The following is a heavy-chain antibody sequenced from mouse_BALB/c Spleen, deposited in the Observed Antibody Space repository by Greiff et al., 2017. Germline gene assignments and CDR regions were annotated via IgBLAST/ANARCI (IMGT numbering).Heavy chain of an antibody. CDR2: IDPANGST. V-gene: IGHV14-3*02. D-gene: IGHD1-1*01. CDR1: GFDIQDTY. Sequence: EVQLQQSGAELVKPGASVKLSCTASGFDIQDTYMPWVRQRPEQGLEWIGRIDPANGSTKYDPKFQGKATIPADTPSNTVILQLSSQTSEDTAVYYCARTVVAMPPAMDYWGQGTSVTVSS. J-gene: IGHJ4*01. CDR3: ARTVVAMPPAMDY.